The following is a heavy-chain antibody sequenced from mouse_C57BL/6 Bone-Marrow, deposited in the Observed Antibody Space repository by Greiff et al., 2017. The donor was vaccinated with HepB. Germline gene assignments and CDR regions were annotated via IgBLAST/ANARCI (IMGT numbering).Heavy chain of an antibody. CDR2: SRNKANDYTT. V-gene: IGHV7-1*01. Sequence: DVKLVESGGGLVQSGRSLRLSCATSGFTFSDFYMEWVRQAPGKGLEWIAASRNKANDYTTEYSASVKGRFIVSRDTSQSILYLQMNALRAEDTAIYYCARENWAWYFDVWGTGTTVTVSS. CDR1: GFTFSDFY. CDR3: ARENWAWYFDV. J-gene: IGHJ1*03. D-gene: IGHD4-1*01.